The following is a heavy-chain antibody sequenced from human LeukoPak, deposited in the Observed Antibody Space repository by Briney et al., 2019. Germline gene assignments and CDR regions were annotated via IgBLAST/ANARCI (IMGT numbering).Heavy chain of an antibody. CDR1: GYTFAKYA. CDR3: ARDESGVTSYYYGMDV. V-gene: IGHV1-69*13. J-gene: IGHJ6*02. D-gene: IGHD4-17*01. Sequence: GASVKVSCKGSGYTFAKYAISWVRQAPGQGLEWMGGIIPIFGTANYAQKFQGRVTITADESTSTAYMELSSLRSEDTAVYYCARDESGVTSYYYGMDVWGQGTTVTVSS. CDR2: IIPIFGTA.